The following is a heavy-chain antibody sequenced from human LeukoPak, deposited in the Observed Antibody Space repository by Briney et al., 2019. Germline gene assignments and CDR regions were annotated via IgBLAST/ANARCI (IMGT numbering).Heavy chain of an antibody. D-gene: IGHD3-10*01. J-gene: IGHJ3*02. CDR3: AKGDSVNYYGSGSYRNHDAFDI. V-gene: IGHV3-30*04. CDR1: GFTFSSYA. Sequence: GGSLRLSCAASGFTFSSYAMHWVRQAPGKGLEWVAVISYDGSNKYYADSVKGRFTISRDNFKNTLYLQMNSLRAEDTAVYYCAKGDSVNYYGSGSYRNHDAFDIWGQGTMVTVSS. CDR2: ISYDGSNK.